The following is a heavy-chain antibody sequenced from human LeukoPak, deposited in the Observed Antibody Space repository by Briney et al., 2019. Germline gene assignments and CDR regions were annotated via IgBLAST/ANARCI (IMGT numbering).Heavy chain of an antibody. J-gene: IGHJ3*02. CDR2: ISPYNGNT. D-gene: IGHD6-19*01. CDR3: AIAGGWAREDYKADAFDI. V-gene: IGHV1-18*01. CDR1: GHTFTNYG. Sequence: ASVKVSCKASGHTFTNYGISWVRQAPGQGLEWMGWISPYNGNTDYAQNLQGRVTMTTDTSTTTAYMELRSLRSDDTAVYYCAIAGGWAREDYKADAFDIWGQGTMVTVSS.